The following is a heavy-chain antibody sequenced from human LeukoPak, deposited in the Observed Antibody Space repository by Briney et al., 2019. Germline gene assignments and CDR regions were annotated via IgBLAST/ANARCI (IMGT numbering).Heavy chain of an antibody. CDR3: ARGLSLRYFDWGVSKFDP. V-gene: IGHV4-39*07. D-gene: IGHD3-9*01. J-gene: IGHJ5*02. CDR2: MFDSGRT. Sequence: PSETLSLTSTVSGGSLSSSTYYWGWIRQPPGKGLEWIGNMFDSGRTYYNPSLKSRVTISVDTSKNQFSLKLSSVTAADTAVYYCARGLSLRYFDWGVSKFDPWGQGTLVTVSS. CDR1: GGSLSSSTYY.